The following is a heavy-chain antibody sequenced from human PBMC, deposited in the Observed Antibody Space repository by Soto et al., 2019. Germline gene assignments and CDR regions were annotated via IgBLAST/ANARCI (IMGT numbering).Heavy chain of an antibody. CDR2: INPSGGST. D-gene: IGHD6-13*01. CDR3: AYSSSWHHYFDY. Sequence: QVQLVQSGAEVKKPGASVKVSCKASGYTFTSYYMHWVRQAPGQGLAWMGIINPSGGSTSYAQKFQGRVTMTRDTSTSTVYMELSSLRSEDTAVYYCAYSSSWHHYFDYWGQGTLVTVSS. J-gene: IGHJ4*02. V-gene: IGHV1-46*01. CDR1: GYTFTSYY.